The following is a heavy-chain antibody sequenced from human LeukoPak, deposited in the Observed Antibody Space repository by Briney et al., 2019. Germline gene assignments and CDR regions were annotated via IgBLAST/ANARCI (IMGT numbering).Heavy chain of an antibody. J-gene: IGHJ5*02. D-gene: IGHD3-22*01. CDR2: INSDGINT. V-gene: IGHV3-74*01. CDR3: ARDLGQYYDTSDNWFDL. Sequence: AGGSLRLSYAASGFTFRNYWMHWVRQAPGKGLVWVSRINSDGINTIYADSVKGRFTISRDNAKNTLNLQMNSLRAEDTAVYYCARDLGQYYDTSDNWFDLWGQGTLVTVSS. CDR1: GFTFRNYW.